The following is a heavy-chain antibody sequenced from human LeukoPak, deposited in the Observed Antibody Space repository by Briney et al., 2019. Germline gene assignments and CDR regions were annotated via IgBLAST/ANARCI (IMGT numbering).Heavy chain of an antibody. CDR1: GFRSSSYS. V-gene: IGHV3-21*01. CDR3: ARGIPYYYFDY. J-gene: IGHJ4*02. D-gene: IGHD3-10*01. Sequence: GGSVRLSCAASGFRSSSYSVNWVRQDPGKGLEWVSSISSSSSYIYYADSVKGRFTISRDNAKNSLYLQMNSLRAEDTAVYYCARGIPYYYFDYWGQGTLVTVSS. CDR2: ISSSSSYI.